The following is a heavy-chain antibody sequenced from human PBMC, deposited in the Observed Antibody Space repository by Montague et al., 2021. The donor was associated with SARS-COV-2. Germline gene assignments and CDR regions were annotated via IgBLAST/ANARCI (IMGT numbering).Heavy chain of an antibody. Sequence: SETLSLTCTVSGGSVSSGCYYWSWIRQPPGKGLEWIGYIYYSGSTNYNPSLKSRVTISVDTSKYQFSLNLSSVTAADTAVYYCARDPWRITIFGVVTRYGMDVWGQGTTVTVSS. V-gene: IGHV4-61*01. J-gene: IGHJ6*02. CDR2: IYYSGST. CDR3: ARDPWRITIFGVVTRYGMDV. D-gene: IGHD3-3*01. CDR1: GGSVSSGCYY.